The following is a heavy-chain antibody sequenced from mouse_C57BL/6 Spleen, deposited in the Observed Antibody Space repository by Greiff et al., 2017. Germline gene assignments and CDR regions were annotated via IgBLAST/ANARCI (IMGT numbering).Heavy chain of an antibody. Sequence: EVKLQESGPELVKPGASVKISCKASGYSFTGYYMNWVKQSPEKSLEWIGEINPSTGGTTYNQKFKAKATLTVDKSSSTAYMQLKSLTSEDSAVYYCARGWSLYAMDYWGQGTSVTVSS. J-gene: IGHJ4*01. D-gene: IGHD2-3*01. V-gene: IGHV1-42*01. CDR3: ARGWSLYAMDY. CDR1: GYSFTGYY. CDR2: INPSTGGT.